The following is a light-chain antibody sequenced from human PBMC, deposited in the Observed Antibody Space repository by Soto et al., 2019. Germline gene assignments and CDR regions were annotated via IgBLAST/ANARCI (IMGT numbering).Light chain of an antibody. CDR2: GAS. J-gene: IGKJ1*01. CDR3: QQYNNWPRT. Sequence: EIVMTQSPATLSVSPGERATIYCRASQSVSSNLSWYQQKPCHAPNLLIYGASTRATCIPASFSGSGSGTEFTLTISSLQSEDFAVYYCQQYNNWPRTFGQGTKV. CDR1: QSVSSN. V-gene: IGKV3-15*01.